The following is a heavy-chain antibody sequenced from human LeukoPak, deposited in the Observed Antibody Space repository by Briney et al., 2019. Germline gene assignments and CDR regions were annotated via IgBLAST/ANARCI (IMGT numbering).Heavy chain of an antibody. J-gene: IGHJ5*02. Sequence: GASVKVSCKASGYTFTGYYRHWVRQAPGQGLEWMGWIYPNSGGTNYAQKFQGRVTMTRDTSISTAYMELSRLRSDDTAVYYCARDVEDIVVVPAAILFDPWGQGTLVTVSS. D-gene: IGHD2-2*01. CDR1: GYTFTGYY. CDR2: IYPNSGGT. CDR3: ARDVEDIVVVPAAILFDP. V-gene: IGHV1-2*02.